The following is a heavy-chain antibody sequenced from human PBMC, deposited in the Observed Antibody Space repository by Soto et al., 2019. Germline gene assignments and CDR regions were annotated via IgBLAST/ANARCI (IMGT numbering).Heavy chain of an antibody. Sequence: SVKVSCKASGGTFSSYTISWVRQAPGQGLEWMGRIIPILGIANYAQKFQGRVTITADKSTSTAYMELSSLRSEDTAVYYCARVVSIAVPYPLGDWFDPWGQGTQVTVSS. CDR2: IIPILGIA. CDR1: GGTFSSYT. D-gene: IGHD6-19*01. J-gene: IGHJ5*02. CDR3: ARVVSIAVPYPLGDWFDP. V-gene: IGHV1-69*02.